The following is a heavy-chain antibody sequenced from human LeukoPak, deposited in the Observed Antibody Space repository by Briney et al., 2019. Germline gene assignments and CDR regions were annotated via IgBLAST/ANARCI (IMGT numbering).Heavy chain of an antibody. Sequence: SQTLSLTCTVSGGAISNYYWSWIRQPPGKGLEWIGYIYYSETTSYNPSLKSRVTISVDTSKNQFSLKLSSVTAADTAMYYCARDRASTFGAFDIWGQGTMVTVSS. D-gene: IGHD2/OR15-2a*01. CDR1: GGAISNYY. V-gene: IGHV4-59*01. CDR2: IYYSETT. CDR3: ARDRASTFGAFDI. J-gene: IGHJ3*02.